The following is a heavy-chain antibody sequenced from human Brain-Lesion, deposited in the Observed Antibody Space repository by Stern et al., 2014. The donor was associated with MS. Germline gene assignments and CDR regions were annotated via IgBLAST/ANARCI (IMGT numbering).Heavy chain of an antibody. J-gene: IGHJ6*02. V-gene: IGHV4-61*02. CDR2: IFNSGST. CDR1: GGSISSGGYY. D-gene: IGHD2-2*01. CDR3: ARGRVVPGFQYYATDV. Sequence: MQLVESGPGLVKPSQTLSLSCTVSGGSISSGGYYWSWIRQPAGKGLEWIGRIFNSGSTSYNPSLKSRVTISIDPSKNHFSLRLNSMTAADTAVYYCARGRVVPGFQYYATDVWGQGTTVIVSS.